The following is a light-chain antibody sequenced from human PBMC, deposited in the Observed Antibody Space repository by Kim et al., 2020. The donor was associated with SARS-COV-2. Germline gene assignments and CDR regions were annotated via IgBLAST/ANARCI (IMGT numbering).Light chain of an antibody. CDR3: SSYTSSSSWV. V-gene: IGLV2-14*01. J-gene: IGLJ3*02. Sequence: QSALTQPASVSGSPGQSITISCTGTSSDVGGYNYVSWYQQHPGKANKLMIYEVSNRPSGVSNRFSGSKSGNTASLTISGLQAEDEADYYCSSYTSSSSWVLGGGTQLTVL. CDR2: EVS. CDR1: SSDVGGYNY.